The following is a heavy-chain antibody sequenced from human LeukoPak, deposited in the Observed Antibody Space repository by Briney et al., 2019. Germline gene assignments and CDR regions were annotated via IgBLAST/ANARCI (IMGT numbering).Heavy chain of an antibody. CDR1: GYTFTSYG. Sequence: GASVKVSCKASGYTFTSYGISWVRQAPGQGLEWMGWISAYNGNTNYAQKLQGRVTMTTDTSTSTAYMELRSLRSEDTAVYYCARTRSSLRLGELSDDDAFDIWGQGTMVTVSS. D-gene: IGHD3-16*02. V-gene: IGHV1-18*01. CDR2: ISAYNGNT. CDR3: ARTRSSLRLGELSDDDAFDI. J-gene: IGHJ3*02.